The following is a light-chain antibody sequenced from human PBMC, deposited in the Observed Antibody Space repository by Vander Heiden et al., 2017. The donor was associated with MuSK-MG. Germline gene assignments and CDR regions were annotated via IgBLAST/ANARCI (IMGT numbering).Light chain of an antibody. CDR1: QGVLYSSNNKNY. Sequence: DIVMTQSPDSLAVSLVERATITCKSSQGVLYSSNNKNYLAWYQQKPGQPPKLLIYWASTRESGVPDRFSGSGSGTDFTLTISSLQAEDVAVYYCQQYYSTPYTFGQWTKLEIK. CDR2: WAS. V-gene: IGKV4-1*01. CDR3: QQYYSTPYT. J-gene: IGKJ2*01.